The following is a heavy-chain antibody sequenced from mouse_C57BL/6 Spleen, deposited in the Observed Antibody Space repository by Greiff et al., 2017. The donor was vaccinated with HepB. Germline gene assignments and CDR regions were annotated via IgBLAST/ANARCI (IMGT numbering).Heavy chain of an antibody. D-gene: IGHD2-3*01. CDR1: GFTFSDYG. J-gene: IGHJ4*01. Sequence: EVKLVESGGGLVKPGGSLKLSCAASGFTFSDYGMHWVRQAPEKGLEWVAYISSGSSTIYYADTVKGRFTISRDNAKNTLFLQMTSLRSEDTAMYYCASLMVTTAMDYWGQGTSVTVSS. CDR3: ASLMVTTAMDY. CDR2: ISSGSSTI. V-gene: IGHV5-17*01.